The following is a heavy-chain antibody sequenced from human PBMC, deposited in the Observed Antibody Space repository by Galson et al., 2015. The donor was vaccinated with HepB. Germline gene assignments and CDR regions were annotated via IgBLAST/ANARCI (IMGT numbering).Heavy chain of an antibody. D-gene: IGHD3-16*02. J-gene: IGHJ4*02. CDR3: ARAFGYVWGSYRYFDY. CDR1: GFTFSSYA. V-gene: IGHV3-30-3*01. CDR2: ISYDGSNK. Sequence: SLRLSCAASGFTFSSYAMHWVRQAPGKGLEWVAVISYDGSNKYYADSVKGRFTISRDNAKNSLYLQMNSLRAEDTAVYYCARAFGYVWGSYRYFDYWGQGTLVTVSS.